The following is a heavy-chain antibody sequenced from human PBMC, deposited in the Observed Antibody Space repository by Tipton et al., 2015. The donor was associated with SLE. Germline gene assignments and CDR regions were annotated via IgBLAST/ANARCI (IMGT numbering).Heavy chain of an antibody. Sequence: TLSLTCIVSGGSISSGDYYWGWIRQPPGKGLEWIRGIHHRGSTYYNPSLKSRVTISVDTSKNQFSLKLSSVTAADTAIYYCARRQRGYSYAPFDNWGQGTLVPVSS. CDR2: IHHRGST. V-gene: IGHV4-39*01. J-gene: IGHJ4*02. CDR1: GGSISSGDYY. D-gene: IGHD5-18*01. CDR3: ARRQRGYSYAPFDN.